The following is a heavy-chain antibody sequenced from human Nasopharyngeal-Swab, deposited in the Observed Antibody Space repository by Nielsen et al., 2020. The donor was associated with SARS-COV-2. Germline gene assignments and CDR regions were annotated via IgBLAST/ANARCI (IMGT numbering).Heavy chain of an antibody. CDR2: IKQDGSEK. J-gene: IGHJ4*02. CDR3: ARDLDYYDSSGYDY. V-gene: IGHV3-7*01. Sequence: GEFLKISCAASGFTFSSYWMSWVRQAPGKGLEWVANIKQDGSEKYYVDSVKGRFTISRDNAKNSLYLQMNSLRAEDTAVYYCARDLDYYDSSGYDYWGQGTLVTVSS. CDR1: GFTFSSYW. D-gene: IGHD3-22*01.